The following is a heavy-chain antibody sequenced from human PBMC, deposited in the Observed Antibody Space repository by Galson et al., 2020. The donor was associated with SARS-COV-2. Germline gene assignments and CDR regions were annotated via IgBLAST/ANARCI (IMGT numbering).Heavy chain of an antibody. CDR3: ARDTPRGEGASHY. Sequence: GGSLRLSCAASGFTFSSYAMHWVRQAPGKGLKWVAVISYDGSNKYYADSVKGRFTISRDNSKNTLYLQMNSLRAEDTAVYYCARDTPRGEGASHYWGQGTLVTVSS. J-gene: IGHJ4*02. D-gene: IGHD1-26*01. V-gene: IGHV3-30-3*01. CDR2: ISYDGSNK. CDR1: GFTFSSYA.